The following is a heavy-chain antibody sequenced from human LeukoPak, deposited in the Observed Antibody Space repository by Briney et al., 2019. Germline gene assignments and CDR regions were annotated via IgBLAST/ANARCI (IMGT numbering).Heavy chain of an antibody. CDR1: GFTVSSNY. V-gene: IGHV3-53*04. J-gene: IGHJ6*02. CDR3: ARVRAESMDV. CDR2: IYSGGTT. Sequence: GGSLTLSCAVSGFTVSSNYMRWVRQAPGKGLEWVSVIYSGGTTYYADSVKDRFTTSRHNSKNMLYLQTNSRRAEDTAVYYCARVRAESMDVWGQGTTVTVSS.